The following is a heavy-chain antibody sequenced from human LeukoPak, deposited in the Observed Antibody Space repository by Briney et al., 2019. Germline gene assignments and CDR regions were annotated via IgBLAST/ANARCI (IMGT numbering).Heavy chain of an antibody. CDR3: AKVYSGSFRRGGSDY. Sequence: PGGSLRLSCAASGFTFSSYAMSWVRQAPGKGLEWVSAISGSGGSTYYADSVKGRFTISRDNSKNTLYLQMNSLRAEDTAVYYCAKVYSGSFRRGGSDYWGQGTLVTVSS. V-gene: IGHV3-23*01. CDR1: GFTFSSYA. J-gene: IGHJ4*02. D-gene: IGHD1-26*01. CDR2: ISGSGGST.